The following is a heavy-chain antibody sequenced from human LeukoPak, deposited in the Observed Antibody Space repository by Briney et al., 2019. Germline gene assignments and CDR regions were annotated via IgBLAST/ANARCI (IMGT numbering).Heavy chain of an antibody. Sequence: GGSLRLSCAASGFTVSSNYMSWVRQAPGKGLEWVSVIYSAGRTYYADSVKGRFTISRHHSENTLYLQMNSLRAEGTAVYYCAREDSQGNWYFDLWGRGTLVTVSS. J-gene: IGHJ2*01. CDR2: IYSAGRT. CDR3: AREDSQGNWYFDL. D-gene: IGHD3-10*01. V-gene: IGHV3-53*04. CDR1: GFTVSSNY.